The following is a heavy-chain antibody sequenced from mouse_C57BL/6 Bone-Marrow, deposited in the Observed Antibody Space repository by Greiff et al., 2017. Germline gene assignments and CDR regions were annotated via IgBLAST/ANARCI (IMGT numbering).Heavy chain of an antibody. CDR1: GYTFTSYW. CDR2: IDPSDSYT. D-gene: IGHD2-3*01. V-gene: IGHV1-59*01. CDR3: ARYDAYWDWYFDV. J-gene: IGHJ1*03. Sequence: QVQLQQSGAELVRPGTSVKLSCKASGYTFTSYWMHWVKQRPGQGLEWIGVIDPSDSYTNYNQKFKGKATLTVDTSSSTAYMQLSSLTSEDSAVYYCARYDAYWDWYFDVWGTGTTVTVSS.